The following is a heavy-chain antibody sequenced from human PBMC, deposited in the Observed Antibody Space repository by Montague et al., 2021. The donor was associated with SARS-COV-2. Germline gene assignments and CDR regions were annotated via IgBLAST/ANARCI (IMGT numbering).Heavy chain of an antibody. V-gene: IGHV4-31*03. Sequence: TLSLTCTVSGGSISGDNYYWTWIRQHPGKGLEWIAYIYYTGSTNNNPSLQSRLRTSLDTSKNQFSLTLTSVTAADTAIYYCARNRGWGSRGAGYIDLWGRGALVTVSS. CDR2: IYYTGST. D-gene: IGHD7-27*01. CDR1: GGSISGDNYY. CDR3: ARNRGWGSRGAGYIDL. J-gene: IGHJ2*01.